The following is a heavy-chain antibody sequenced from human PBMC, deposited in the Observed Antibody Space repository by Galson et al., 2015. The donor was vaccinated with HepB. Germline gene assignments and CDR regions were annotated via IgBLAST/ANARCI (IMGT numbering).Heavy chain of an antibody. D-gene: IGHD3-10*01. Sequence: QSGAEVKKPGESLKISCKGSGYSFTSYWIGWVRQMPGKGLEWMGIIYPGDSDTRYSPSFQGQVTISADKSISTAYLQWSSLKASDTAMYYCARHGLYYGSGSYTDYWGQGTLVTVSS. V-gene: IGHV5-51*01. CDR2: IYPGDSDT. J-gene: IGHJ4*02. CDR1: GYSFTSYW. CDR3: ARHGLYYGSGSYTDY.